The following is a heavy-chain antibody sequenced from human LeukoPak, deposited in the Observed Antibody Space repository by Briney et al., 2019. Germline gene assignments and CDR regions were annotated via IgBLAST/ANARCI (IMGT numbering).Heavy chain of an antibody. Sequence: ASVKVSCKASGYTFTSYDINWVRQATGQGLEWMGWMNPNSGNTGYAQKFQGRVTMTRNTSISTAYMELSSLRSEDTAVYYCARGRSPPMTRRNYMDVWGKGTTVTISS. CDR3: ARGRSPPMTRRNYMDV. J-gene: IGHJ6*03. CDR1: GYTFTSYD. D-gene: IGHD1-26*01. V-gene: IGHV1-8*01. CDR2: MNPNSGNT.